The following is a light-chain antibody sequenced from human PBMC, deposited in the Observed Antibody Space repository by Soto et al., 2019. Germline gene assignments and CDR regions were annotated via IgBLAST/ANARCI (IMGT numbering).Light chain of an antibody. CDR3: QEYSKWPLFP. Sequence: EIVVTQSPGILSVSPGDRATLSCRASQSVGRNLAWYQQKPGQAPTLLIYAASTRATGLPARFSGSGSGTDFTLTISSLQSEDFAVYYCQEYSKWPLFPLGPGTRVD. CDR2: AAS. V-gene: IGKV3-15*01. CDR1: QSVGRN. J-gene: IGKJ3*01.